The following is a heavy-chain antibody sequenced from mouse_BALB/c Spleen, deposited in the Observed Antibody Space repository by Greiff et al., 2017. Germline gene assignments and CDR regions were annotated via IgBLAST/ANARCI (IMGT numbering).Heavy chain of an antibody. Sequence: VQLQQSGPELVKPGASVKMSCKASGYTFTSYYIHWVKQRPGQGLEWIGWIYPGDGSTKYNEKFKGKTTLTADKSSSTAYMLLSSLTSEDSAIYFCARGWDGFAYWGQGTLVTVSA. V-gene: IGHV1S56*01. CDR2: IYPGDGST. CDR3: ARGWDGFAY. CDR1: GYTFTSYY. D-gene: IGHD4-1*01. J-gene: IGHJ3*01.